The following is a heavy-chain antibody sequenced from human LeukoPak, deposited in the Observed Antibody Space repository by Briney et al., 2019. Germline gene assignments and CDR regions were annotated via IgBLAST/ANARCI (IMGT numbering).Heavy chain of an antibody. CDR2: IKQDGSET. Sequence: GGSLRLSCAASGFTFSTYWMTWVRQAPGKGLDWVGNIKQDGSETYYADSLKGRFTISRDNAKSALYLQMNSLRAEDTAVYYCARYPIAAAGYDAFDIWGQGTMVTVSS. CDR1: GFTFSTYW. CDR3: ARYPIAAAGYDAFDI. V-gene: IGHV3-7*01. J-gene: IGHJ3*02. D-gene: IGHD6-13*01.